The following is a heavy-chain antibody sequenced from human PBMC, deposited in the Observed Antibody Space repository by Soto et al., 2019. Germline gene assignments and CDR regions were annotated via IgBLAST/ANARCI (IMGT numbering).Heavy chain of an antibody. CDR1: GGSISSSNW. CDR3: ARGITMVRGDAFDI. V-gene: IGHV4-4*02. CDR2: IYHSGST. J-gene: IGHJ3*02. D-gene: IGHD3-10*01. Sequence: PSETLSLTCAVSGGSISSSNWWSWVRQPPGKGLEWIGEIYHSGSTNYNPSLKSRVTISVDTSKNQFSLKLSSVTAADTAVYYCARGITMVRGDAFDIWGQGTMVTVSS.